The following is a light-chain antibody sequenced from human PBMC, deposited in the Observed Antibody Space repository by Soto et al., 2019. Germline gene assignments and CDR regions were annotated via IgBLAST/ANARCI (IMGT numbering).Light chain of an antibody. Sequence: SVLTQPPSASGTPGQIVAISCSGSSSNIGSNTVTWYQQLPGTAPKLLIYSTSQRSSGVPGRFSDSKSGASASLSISGLQSEDEADYYCAAWDDRLDVYVFGTGTKVTVL. CDR3: AAWDDRLDVYV. CDR1: SSNIGSNT. J-gene: IGLJ1*01. CDR2: STS. V-gene: IGLV1-44*01.